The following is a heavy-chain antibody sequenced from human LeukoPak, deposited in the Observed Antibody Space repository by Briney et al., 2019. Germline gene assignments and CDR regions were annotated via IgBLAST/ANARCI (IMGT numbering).Heavy chain of an antibody. J-gene: IGHJ6*03. CDR2: IYTSGST. Sequence: PSETLSLTCTVSGGSISSYYWSWIRQPAGKGLEWIGRIYTSGSTNYNPSLKSRVTMSVDTSKNQFSLKLSSVTAADTAVYYCARTVRGVLSPHYYMDVWGKGTTVTISS. CDR3: ARTVRGVLSPHYYMDV. D-gene: IGHD3-10*01. CDR1: GGSISSYY. V-gene: IGHV4-4*07.